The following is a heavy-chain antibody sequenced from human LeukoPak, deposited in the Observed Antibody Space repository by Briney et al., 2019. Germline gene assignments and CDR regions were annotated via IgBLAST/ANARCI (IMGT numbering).Heavy chain of an antibody. J-gene: IGHJ3*02. CDR2: ISYDGSNK. D-gene: IGHD6-19*01. CDR1: GFTFSSYA. CDR3: ARAKVRSSGWLDAFDI. Sequence: GGSLRLSCAASGFTFSSYAMHWVRQAPGKGLEWVAVISYDGSNKYYADSVKGRFTISRDNSKNTLYLQMNSQRAEDTAVYYCARAKVRSSGWLDAFDIWGQGTMVTVSS. V-gene: IGHV3-30-3*01.